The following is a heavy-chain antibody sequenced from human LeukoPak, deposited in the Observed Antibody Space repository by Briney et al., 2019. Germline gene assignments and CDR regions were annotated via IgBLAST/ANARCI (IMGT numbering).Heavy chain of an antibody. CDR1: GGSFSSYY. J-gene: IGHJ4*02. V-gene: IGHV4-34*01. Sequence: SETLSLTCAVYGGSFSSYYWSWIRQPPGKGLEWIGEINHSGSTTYKPSLKSRVTISVDASKTQFSLKLSSVTAADTAVYYCASAVRGSSVDYWAQGTLVTVSS. CDR2: INHSGST. CDR3: ASAVRGSSVDY.